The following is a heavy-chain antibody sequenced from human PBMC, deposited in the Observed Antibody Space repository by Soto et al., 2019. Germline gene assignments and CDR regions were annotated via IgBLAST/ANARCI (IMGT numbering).Heavy chain of an antibody. Sequence: QVQLVQSGAEVKKPGSSVKVSCKASGGTFSSYAISWVRQAPGQGLEWMGGIIPIFGTANYAQKFQGRVTFTADESTSTAYRELSSLRSEDTAVYYCARDRRAYCGGDCFPSNWFDPWGQGTLVTVSS. V-gene: IGHV1-69*12. D-gene: IGHD2-21*02. CDR2: IIPIFGTA. J-gene: IGHJ5*02. CDR3: ARDRRAYCGGDCFPSNWFDP. CDR1: GGTFSSYA.